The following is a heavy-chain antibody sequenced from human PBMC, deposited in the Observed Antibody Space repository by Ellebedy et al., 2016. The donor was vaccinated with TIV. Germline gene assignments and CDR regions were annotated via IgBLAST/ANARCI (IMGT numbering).Heavy chain of an antibody. CDR2: VKTKADGGTT. J-gene: IGHJ4*02. V-gene: IGHV3-15*01. D-gene: IGHD1-26*01. Sequence: GESLKISCAASGFTFSDAWLTWVRQPPGKGLEWVGRVKTKADGGTTDYAAPVKGRFTISRDDSKNTLYLQMNSLKTEDTAVYYWATGGGIYGWDYWGQGTLVTVSS. CDR3: ATGGGIYGWDY. CDR1: GFTFSDAW.